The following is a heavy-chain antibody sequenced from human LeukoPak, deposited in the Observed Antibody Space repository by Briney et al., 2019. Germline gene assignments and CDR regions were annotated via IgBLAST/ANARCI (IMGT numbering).Heavy chain of an antibody. CDR2: IYYSGST. CDR3: ARQTTVTTYGSYYYMDV. Sequence: SETLSPTCTVSGGSISSSSYYWGWIRQPPGKGLEWIGSIYYSGSTYSNPSLKSRVTISVDTSKNQFSLKLGSVTAADTAVYYCARQTTVTTYGSYYYMDVWGKGTTVTVSS. CDR1: GGSISSSSYY. D-gene: IGHD4-17*01. J-gene: IGHJ6*03. V-gene: IGHV4-39*01.